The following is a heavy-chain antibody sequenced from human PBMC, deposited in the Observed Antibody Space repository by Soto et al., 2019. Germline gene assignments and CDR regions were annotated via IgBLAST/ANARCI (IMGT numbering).Heavy chain of an antibody. Sequence: ASVKVSCKASGYTFTSYGISWVRQAPGQGLEWMGWISAYNGNTNYSQNFQGRVTITRDTSASTVYIDLNSLKSEDTGVYYCARAISGYVTWGQGTLVTVSS. D-gene: IGHD5-12*01. V-gene: IGHV1-18*01. CDR1: GYTFTSYG. CDR3: ARAISGYVT. J-gene: IGHJ4*02. CDR2: ISAYNGNT.